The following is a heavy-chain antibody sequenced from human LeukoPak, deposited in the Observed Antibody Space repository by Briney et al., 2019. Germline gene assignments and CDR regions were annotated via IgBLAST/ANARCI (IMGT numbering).Heavy chain of an antibody. CDR3: ARNWAMLDY. Sequence: GGSLRLSCAASGFTFSSSWMNWVRQAPGKGLEWVANIGEDGNEKYYVDSVKGRFTISRDNAKNSLYLQMNSLGVEDTAVYYCARNWAMLDYWGQGILVTVSS. J-gene: IGHJ4*02. V-gene: IGHV3-7*04. CDR1: GFTFSSSW. D-gene: IGHD2-2*01. CDR2: IGEDGNEK.